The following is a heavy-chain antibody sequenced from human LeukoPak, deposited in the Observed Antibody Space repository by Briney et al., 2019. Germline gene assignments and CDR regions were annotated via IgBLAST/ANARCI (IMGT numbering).Heavy chain of an antibody. CDR1: GGTFSSYA. V-gene: IGHV1-69*06. CDR3: ATEVGATPLLTFDY. Sequence: SVKVSCTASGGTFSSYAISWVRQAPGQGLEWMGGITPIFGTANYAQKFQGRVTMTEDTSTDTAYMELSSLRSEDTAVYYCATEVGATPLLTFDYWGQGTLVTVSS. D-gene: IGHD1-26*01. CDR2: ITPIFGTA. J-gene: IGHJ4*02.